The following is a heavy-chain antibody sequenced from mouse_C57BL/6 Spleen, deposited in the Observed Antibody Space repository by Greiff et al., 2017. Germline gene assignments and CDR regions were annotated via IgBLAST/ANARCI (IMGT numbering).Heavy chain of an antibody. CDR3: ARNSGPYAIDY. CDR2: INYDGSST. Sequence: DVKLVESEGGLVQPGSSMKLSCTASGFTFSDYYMAWVRQVPEKGLEWVANINYDGSSTYYLDSLKSRFIISRDNAKNILYLQMSSLKSEDTATYYCARNSGPYAIDYWGQGTSVTVSS. V-gene: IGHV5-16*01. CDR1: GFTFSDYY. D-gene: IGHD3-2*02. J-gene: IGHJ4*01.